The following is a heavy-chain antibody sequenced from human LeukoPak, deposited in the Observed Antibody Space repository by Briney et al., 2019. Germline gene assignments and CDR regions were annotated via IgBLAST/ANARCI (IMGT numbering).Heavy chain of an antibody. CDR1: GFTFSSYS. CDR2: ISSSSSTI. D-gene: IGHD3-3*01. Sequence: GGSLRLSCAASGFTFSSYSMNWVRQAPGKGLEWVSYISSSSSTIYYADSVKGRFTISRDNAKNSLYLQMNSLRAEDTAVYYCARDLYQYYDFWGGYPDGFDIWGQGEMVPVSS. J-gene: IGHJ3*02. CDR3: ARDLYQYYDFWGGYPDGFDI. V-gene: IGHV3-48*01.